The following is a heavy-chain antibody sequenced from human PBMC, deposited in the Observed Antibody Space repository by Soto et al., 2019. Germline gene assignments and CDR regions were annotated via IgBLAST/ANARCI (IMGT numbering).Heavy chain of an antibody. CDR3: ASIYYDSRGYYYQFDF. D-gene: IGHD3-22*01. CDR2: VSGGGGNT. V-gene: IGHV3-23*01. J-gene: IGHJ4*02. Sequence: EVQLLESGGGLVQPGGSLRLSCAASGFTFSNYAMSWVRQAPGKGLEWVSAVSGGGGNTYYADSVKGRFTISRDNPKNTVSLQMNSLRAEDAAIYYCASIYYDSRGYYYQFDFWGQGTLVTVSS. CDR1: GFTFSNYA.